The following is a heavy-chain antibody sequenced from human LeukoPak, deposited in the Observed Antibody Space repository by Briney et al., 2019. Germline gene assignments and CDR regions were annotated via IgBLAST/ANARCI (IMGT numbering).Heavy chain of an antibody. CDR2: MNPNSGNT. CDR1: GYTFTSYD. CDR3: ASRYGGNSERYYYGMDV. Sequence: ASVKVSCKASGYTFTSYDINWVRQATGQGLEWMGWMNPNSGNTGYAQKFQGRVTMTRNTSISTAYMELSSLRSEDTAVYYCASRYGGNSERYYYGMDVWGQGTTVTVSS. J-gene: IGHJ6*02. V-gene: IGHV1-8*01. D-gene: IGHD4-23*01.